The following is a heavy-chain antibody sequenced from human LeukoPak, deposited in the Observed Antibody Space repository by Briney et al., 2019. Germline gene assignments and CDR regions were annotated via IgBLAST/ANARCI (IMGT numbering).Heavy chain of an antibody. D-gene: IGHD3-10*01. CDR3: ARAMGSGSYSDY. V-gene: IGHV3-33*01. Sequence: PGGSLRLSCAASGFTFSSSGMHWVRQAPGKGLEWVAVIWYDGSTKYYADSVKGRFTISRDNSKNTLYLQMNSLRAEDTAVYYCARAMGSGSYSDYWGQGTLVTVSS. CDR2: IWYDGSTK. CDR1: GFTFSSSG. J-gene: IGHJ4*02.